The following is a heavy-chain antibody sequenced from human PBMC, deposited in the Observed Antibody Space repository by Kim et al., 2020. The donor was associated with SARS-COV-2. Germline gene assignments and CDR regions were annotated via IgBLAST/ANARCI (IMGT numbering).Heavy chain of an antibody. J-gene: IGHJ4*02. CDR3: AKGKQLWLQGEIDY. CDR2: ISNDGSNK. Sequence: GGSLRLPCAASGFTFSSYAMHWVRQAPGKGLEWVAVISNDGSNKHYADSVKGRFIISRDNSKNSLYMQVNSLRAEDTAVYYCAKGKQLWLQGEIDYWGQGTLVTVSS. V-gene: IGHV3-30*18. D-gene: IGHD5-18*01. CDR1: GFTFSSYA.